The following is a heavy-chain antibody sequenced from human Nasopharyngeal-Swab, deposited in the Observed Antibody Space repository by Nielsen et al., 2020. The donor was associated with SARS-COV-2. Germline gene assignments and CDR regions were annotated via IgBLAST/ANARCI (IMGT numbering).Heavy chain of an antibody. D-gene: IGHD1-26*01. CDR2: IRYDGSNK. J-gene: IGHJ4*02. CDR3: AKPPTVGAAIDY. Sequence: GESLKISCAASGFTFSSYGMHWVRQAPGKGLEWVAFIRYDGSNKYYADSVKGRFTISRDNSKNTLYLQMNSLRAEDTAVYYCAKPPTVGAAIDYWGQGTLVIVSS. V-gene: IGHV3-30*02. CDR1: GFTFSSYG.